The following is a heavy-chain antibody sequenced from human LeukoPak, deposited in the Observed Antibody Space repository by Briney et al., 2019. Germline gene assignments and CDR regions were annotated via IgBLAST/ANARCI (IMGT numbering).Heavy chain of an antibody. CDR3: AREEYFVGAIGAFDI. V-gene: IGHV4-59*12. D-gene: IGHD1-26*01. CDR1: GGSISSYY. CDR2: IYYSGST. Sequence: SETLSLTCTVSGGSISSYYWSWIRQPPGKGLEWIGYIYYSGSTNYNPSLKSRVTISVDTSKNQFSLKLSSVTAADTAVYYCAREEYFVGAIGAFDIWGQGTMVTVSS. J-gene: IGHJ3*02.